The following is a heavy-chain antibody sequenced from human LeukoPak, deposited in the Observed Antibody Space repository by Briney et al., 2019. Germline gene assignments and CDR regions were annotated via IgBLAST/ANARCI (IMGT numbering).Heavy chain of an antibody. D-gene: IGHD6-13*01. CDR2: IKEDGSEK. CDR1: GFTFSNYW. V-gene: IGHV3-7*01. CDR3: ARGEAAADSDY. Sequence: GSLRLSCAASGFTFSNYWMTWVRQAPGKGLEWVANIKEDGSEKYYVDSVKGRFTISRDNAKNSLYLQMNSLRVEDTAVYYCARGEAAADSDYWGQGTLVTVSS. J-gene: IGHJ4*02.